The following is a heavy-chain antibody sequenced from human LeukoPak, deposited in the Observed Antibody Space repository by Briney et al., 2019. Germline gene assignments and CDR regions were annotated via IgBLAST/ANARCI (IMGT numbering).Heavy chain of an antibody. D-gene: IGHD5-24*01. Sequence: GGSLRLSCAASGFTFSSYGMHWVRQAPGKGLEWVAVIPYDGSNKYYADSVKGRFTISRDNSKNTLYLQMNSLRAEDTAVYYCAKEGDGYNPDYWGQGTLVTVSS. CDR1: GFTFSSYG. J-gene: IGHJ4*02. CDR2: IPYDGSNK. CDR3: AKEGDGYNPDY. V-gene: IGHV3-30*18.